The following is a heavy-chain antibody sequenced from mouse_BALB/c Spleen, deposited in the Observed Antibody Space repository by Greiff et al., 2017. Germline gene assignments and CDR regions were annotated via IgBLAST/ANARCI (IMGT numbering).Heavy chain of an antibody. J-gene: IGHJ3*01. CDR3: ARDRGLRGEAWFAY. D-gene: IGHD2-4*01. V-gene: IGHV2-9*02. CDR2: IWAGGST. Sequence: QVQLQESGPGLVAPSQSLSITCTVSGFSLTSYGVHWVRQPPGKGLEWLGVIWAGGSTNYNSALMSRLSISKDNSKSQVFLKMNSLQTDDTAMYYCARDRGLRGEAWFAYWGQGTLVTVSA. CDR1: GFSLTSYG.